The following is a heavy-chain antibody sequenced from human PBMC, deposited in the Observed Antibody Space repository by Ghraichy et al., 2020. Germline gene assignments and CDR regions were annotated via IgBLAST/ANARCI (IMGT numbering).Heavy chain of an antibody. CDR2: ISSSSSYI. CDR1: GFTFSSYS. Sequence: GGSLRLSCAASGFTFSSYSMNWVRQAPGKGLEWVSSISSSSSYIYYADSVKGRFTISRDNAKNSLYLQMNSLRAEDTAVYYWARDPRSYYDILTGPDYWGQGTLVTVSS. J-gene: IGHJ4*02. CDR3: ARDPRSYYDILTGPDY. D-gene: IGHD3-9*01. V-gene: IGHV3-21*01.